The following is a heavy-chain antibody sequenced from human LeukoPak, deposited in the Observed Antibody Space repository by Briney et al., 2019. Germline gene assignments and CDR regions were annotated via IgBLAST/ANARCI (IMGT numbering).Heavy chain of an antibody. CDR2: ISAYNGNT. CDR1: GYTFTSYG. CDR3: AREDYYDSSGYFSY. V-gene: IGHV1-18*01. Sequence: ASVKVSCKASGYTFTSYGISWVRQAPGQGLEWMGWISAYNGNTNYAQKLQGRVTMTTDTSTGTAYMELRSLRSDDTAVYYCAREDYYDSSGYFSYWGQGTLVTVSS. J-gene: IGHJ4*02. D-gene: IGHD3-22*01.